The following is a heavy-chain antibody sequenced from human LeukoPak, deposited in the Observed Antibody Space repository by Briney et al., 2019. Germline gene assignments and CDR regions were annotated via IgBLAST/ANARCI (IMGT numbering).Heavy chain of an antibody. V-gene: IGHV1-18*01. CDR2: ISAYNGNT. J-gene: IGHJ3*02. CDR3: ARGVVDSSGWYSGRAFDI. CDR1: GYTFTSYG. Sequence: GASVKVSCKASGYTFTSYGISWVRQAPGQGLEWMGWISAYNGNTNYAQKLQGRVTMTTDTSTSTAYMELRSLRSDDTAVYYCARGVVDSSGWYSGRAFDIWGQGTMVTVSS. D-gene: IGHD6-19*01.